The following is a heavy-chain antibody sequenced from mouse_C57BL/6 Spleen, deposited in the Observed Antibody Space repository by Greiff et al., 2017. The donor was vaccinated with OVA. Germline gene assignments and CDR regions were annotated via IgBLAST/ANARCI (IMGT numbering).Heavy chain of an antibody. CDR1: GYSITSGYY. CDR3: ARDTVVARYWYFDV. D-gene: IGHD1-1*01. Sequence: DVQLQESGPGLVKPSQSLSLTCSVTGYSITSGYYWNWIRQFPGNKLEWMGYISYDGSNNYNPSLKNRISITRDTSKNQFFLKLNSVTTEDTATYYCARDTVVARYWYFDVWGTGTTVTVSS. J-gene: IGHJ1*03. V-gene: IGHV3-6*01. CDR2: ISYDGSN.